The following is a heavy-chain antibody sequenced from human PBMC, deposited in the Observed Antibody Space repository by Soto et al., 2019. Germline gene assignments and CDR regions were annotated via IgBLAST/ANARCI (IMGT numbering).Heavy chain of an antibody. D-gene: IGHD3-3*01. V-gene: IGHV3-11*01. CDR1: GYTFSDYY. CDR3: ESHYDMWSGYLSPVDY. J-gene: IGHJ4*02. Sequence: QVQLVESGGDLVKPGGSLRLSCAASGYTFSDYYMSWIRQAPGKGLEGISYIDTSGTKISYADSVKGRFTITRDNAKNLLYLEMNSLRDEDTAVYYCESHYDMWSGYLSPVDYWGQGTLVTVSS. CDR2: IDTSGTKI.